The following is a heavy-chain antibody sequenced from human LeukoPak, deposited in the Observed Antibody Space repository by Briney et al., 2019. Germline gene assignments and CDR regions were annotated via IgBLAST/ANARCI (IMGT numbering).Heavy chain of an antibody. CDR2: IYQDGREK. V-gene: IGHV3-7*01. D-gene: IGHD6-13*01. CDR1: GFTFSSQL. CDR3: ASERPSSSWYDY. J-gene: IGHJ4*02. Sequence: PGGSLRLSCAASGFTFSSQLVTWVRQAPGKGLEWVANIYQDGREKYYASSVRGRFTISRDNAKNSLYLQMDSLRAEDTGVYYCASERPSSSWYDYWGQGTLVTVSS.